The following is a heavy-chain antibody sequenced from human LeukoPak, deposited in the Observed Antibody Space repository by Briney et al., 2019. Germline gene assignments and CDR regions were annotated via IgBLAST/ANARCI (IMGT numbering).Heavy chain of an antibody. D-gene: IGHD5-18*01. CDR1: GSTCNNYI. CDR2: ISGGGDGT. J-gene: IGHJ4*02. CDR3: AKDGYGRSDY. Sequence: PGGSLRLSCAAAGSTCNNYIMNLVRRADGPGLEWVSGISGGGDGTYYADSIKGRFTISRDNSKSSLYLQMNSLRAEDTAVYYCAKDGYGRSDYWGQGTLVTVSS. V-gene: IGHV3-23*01.